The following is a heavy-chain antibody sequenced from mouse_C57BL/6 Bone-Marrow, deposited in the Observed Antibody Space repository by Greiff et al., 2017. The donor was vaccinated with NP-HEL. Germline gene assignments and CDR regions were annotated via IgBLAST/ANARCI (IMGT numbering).Heavy chain of an antibody. D-gene: IGHD1-1*01. Sequence: VQLQQSGPELVKPGASVKISCKASGYAFSSSWLNWVKQRPGKGLEWIGRIYPGDGDTNYNGKFKGKATLTADKSSSTADMQLSSLTSEDSAVYFCASQGAYYYGSSYDYWGQGTTLTVSS. CDR1: GYAFSSSW. V-gene: IGHV1-82*01. CDR3: ASQGAYYYGSSYDY. CDR2: IYPGDGDT. J-gene: IGHJ2*01.